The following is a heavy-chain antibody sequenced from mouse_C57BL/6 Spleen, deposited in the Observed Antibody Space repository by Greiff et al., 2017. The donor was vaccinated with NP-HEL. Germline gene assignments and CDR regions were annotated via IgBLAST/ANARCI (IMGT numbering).Heavy chain of an antibody. CDR3: ARFKFITTVVEGFDV. CDR2: IHPNSGST. CDR1: GYTFTSYW. Sequence: QVQLQQSGAELVKPGASVKLSCKASGYTFTSYWMHWVKQRPGQGLEWIGMIHPNSGSTNYNEKFKSKATLTVDKSSSTAYMQLSSLTSEDSAVYYCARFKFITTVVEGFDVWGTGTTVTVSS. J-gene: IGHJ1*03. D-gene: IGHD1-1*01. V-gene: IGHV1-64*01.